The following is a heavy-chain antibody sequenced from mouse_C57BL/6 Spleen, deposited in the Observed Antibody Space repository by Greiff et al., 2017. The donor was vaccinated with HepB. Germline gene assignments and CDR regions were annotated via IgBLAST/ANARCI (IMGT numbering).Heavy chain of an antibody. V-gene: IGHV1-50*01. CDR1: GYTFTSYW. Sequence: QVQLQQSGAELVKPGASVKLSCKASGYTFTSYWMQWVKQRPGQGLEWIGEIDPSDSYTNYNQKFKGKATLTVDTSSSTAYMQLSSLTSEDSAVYYCARSVITTLYYYAMDYWGQGTSVTVSS. CDR2: IDPSDSYT. D-gene: IGHD2-4*01. J-gene: IGHJ4*01. CDR3: ARSVITTLYYYAMDY.